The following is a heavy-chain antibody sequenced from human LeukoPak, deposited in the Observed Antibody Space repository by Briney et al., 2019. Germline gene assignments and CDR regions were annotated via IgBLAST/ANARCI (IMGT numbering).Heavy chain of an antibody. J-gene: IGHJ3*02. CDR3: ARAKRNGFDI. CDR1: GFTVGNNY. CDR2: IYSGGST. Sequence: GGSLRLSCAASGFTVGNNYMAWVRQVPGKGLEWVSFIYSGGSTYYADSVKGRFTISRDNAKNSLYLQMNSLRAEDTAVYYCARAKRNGFDIWGQGTMVTVSS. V-gene: IGHV3-66*01.